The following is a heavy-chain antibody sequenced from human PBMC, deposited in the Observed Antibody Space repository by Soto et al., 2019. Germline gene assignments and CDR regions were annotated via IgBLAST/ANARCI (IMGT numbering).Heavy chain of an antibody. Sequence: SETLSLTCAVSGGSISSLGYYWSWIRQDPGKGLEWIGHIFHSGNMDYNPSLQSRVTMSVDTSKNQFSLKLSSVMAADTAVYYCAREERFSHWLDPWGQGTLVTVSS. V-gene: IGHV4-31*11. CDR3: AREERFSHWLDP. CDR1: GGSISSLGYY. J-gene: IGHJ5*02. CDR2: IFHSGNM.